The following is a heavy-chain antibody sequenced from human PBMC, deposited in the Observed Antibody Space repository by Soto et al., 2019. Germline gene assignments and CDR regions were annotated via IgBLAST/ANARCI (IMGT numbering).Heavy chain of an antibody. V-gene: IGHV1-18*01. J-gene: IGHJ5*02. CDR1: GYTFFTYD. CDR3: ARHHGPTKSEYWFDA. CDR2: ISTYSGDT. Sequence: QVHLVQSGVEVKTPGASVKVSCQASGYTFFTYDISWVRQAPGQGLEWMGWISTYSGDTKYAQKFQGRVTMTTDTSTTTAYLELKSLTSDDTAVDYCARHHGPTKSEYWFDAWGQGTLVTVSS. D-gene: IGHD5-12*01.